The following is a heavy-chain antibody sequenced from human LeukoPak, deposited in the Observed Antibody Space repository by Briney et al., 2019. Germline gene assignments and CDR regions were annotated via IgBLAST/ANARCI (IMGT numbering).Heavy chain of an antibody. CDR1: GGSISSYY. V-gene: IGHV4-59*01. D-gene: IGHD1-26*01. J-gene: IGHJ4*02. Sequence: SETLSLTCTVSGGSISSYYWSWIRQAPGKGLEWIGYIYYSGSTNYNPSLKSRVTISVDTSKNQFSLKLSSVTAADTAVYYCAREVSGSYLLDYWGQGTLVTVSS. CDR3: AREVSGSYLLDY. CDR2: IYYSGST.